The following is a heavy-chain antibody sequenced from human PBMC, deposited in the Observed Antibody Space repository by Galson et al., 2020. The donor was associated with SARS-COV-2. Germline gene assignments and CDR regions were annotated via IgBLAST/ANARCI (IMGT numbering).Heavy chain of an antibody. CDR1: GFTFTDYY. CDR2: INPYSGDT. Sequence: ASVKVSCKASGFTFTDYYMNWVRQAPGQGLEWVGWINPYSGDTDQAQNFQGRVTMTSDTTINTAYMELSSLRSDDMAIYYCASGDYGVSWGQGTLITVSS. J-gene: IGHJ1*01. V-gene: IGHV1-2*02. CDR3: ASGDYGVS. D-gene: IGHD4-17*01.